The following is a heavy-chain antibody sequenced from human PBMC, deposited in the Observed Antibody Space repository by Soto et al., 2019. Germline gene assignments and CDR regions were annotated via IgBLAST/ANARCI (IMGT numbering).Heavy chain of an antibody. J-gene: IGHJ4*02. CDR1: GYTFTSYD. V-gene: IGHV1-46*01. CDR2: INPSGGST. D-gene: IGHD4-4*01. CDR3: ARAPRGRDSTDY. Sequence: ASVKVSCKASGYTFTSYDINWVRQAPGQGLEWMGIINPSGGSTSYAQKFQGRVTMTRDTSTSTVYMELSSLRSEDTAVYYCARAPRGRDSTDYWGQGTLVTVSS.